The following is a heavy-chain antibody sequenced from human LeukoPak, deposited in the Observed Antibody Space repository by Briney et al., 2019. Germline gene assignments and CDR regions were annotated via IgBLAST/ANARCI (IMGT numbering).Heavy chain of an antibody. CDR3: VRDGAHWDLDY. J-gene: IGHJ4*02. Sequence: GGSLRLSCAASGFTCSSYAMSWVLQAPGKELEWVSAISGSGGSTYYADSVKGRFTISRDNSKNTVHLQMNSLRAEDTAMYYCVRDGAHWDLDYWGQGTLVTVSS. CDR2: ISGSGGST. V-gene: IGHV3-23*01. CDR1: GFTCSSYA. D-gene: IGHD7-27*01.